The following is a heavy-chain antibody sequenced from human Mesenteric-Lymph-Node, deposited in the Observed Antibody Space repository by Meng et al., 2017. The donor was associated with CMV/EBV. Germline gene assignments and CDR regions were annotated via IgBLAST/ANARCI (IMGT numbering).Heavy chain of an antibody. CDR3: ARGGVGYYYGSGSESRLGY. Sequence: SETLSLTCAVYGGSFSGYYWSWIRQPPGKGLEWIGEINHSGSTNYNPSLKSRVTISVDTSKNQFSLKLSSVTAADTAVYYCARGGVGYYYGSGSESRLGYRGQGTLVTVSS. V-gene: IGHV4-34*01. CDR2: INHSGST. CDR1: GGSFSGYY. J-gene: IGHJ4*02. D-gene: IGHD3-10*01.